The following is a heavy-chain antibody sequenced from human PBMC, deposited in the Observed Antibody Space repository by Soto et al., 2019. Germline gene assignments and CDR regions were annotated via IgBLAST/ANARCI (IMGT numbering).Heavy chain of an antibody. J-gene: IGHJ5*02. Sequence: QVQLVQSGAEVKKPGSSVKVSCKASGGTFSSYAISWVRQAPGQGLEWMGGIIPIFGTANYAQKFQGRVTINADEATSTAYMELSSLRSEDKAVYYCARITMVRGVTHNWFDPWGQGTLVTVSS. CDR1: GGTFSSYA. V-gene: IGHV1-69*01. CDR2: IIPIFGTA. D-gene: IGHD3-10*01. CDR3: ARITMVRGVTHNWFDP.